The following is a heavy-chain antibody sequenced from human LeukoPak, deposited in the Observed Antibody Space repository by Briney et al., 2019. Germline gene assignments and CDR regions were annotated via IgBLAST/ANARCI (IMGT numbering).Heavy chain of an antibody. V-gene: IGHV4-59*01. CDR3: ARAKIAAIDYYFDY. D-gene: IGHD6-13*01. CDR2: IYYSGST. CDR1: GGSISSYY. J-gene: IGHJ4*02. Sequence: SETLSLTCTVSGGSISSYYWSWIRQPPGKGLEWIGYIYYSGSTNYNPSLKSRVTISVDTSKNQFSLKLSSVTAADTAVYYCARAKIAAIDYYFDYWGQRTLVTVSS.